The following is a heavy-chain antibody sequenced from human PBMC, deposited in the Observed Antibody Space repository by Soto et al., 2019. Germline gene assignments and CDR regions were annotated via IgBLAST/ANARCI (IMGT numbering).Heavy chain of an antibody. CDR3: VRDLDGSGSYYTNY. Sequence: ASVKVSCKTSGYTFSSIGISWVRQAPGQGLEWMGWISPHKDDTYYAQRLQGRVTMTTDTSTSTAYMELRSLRSDDTAVYFCVRDLDGSGSYYTNYWGQGTLVTVSS. D-gene: IGHD3-10*01. V-gene: IGHV1-18*01. J-gene: IGHJ4*02. CDR1: GYTFSSIG. CDR2: ISPHKDDT.